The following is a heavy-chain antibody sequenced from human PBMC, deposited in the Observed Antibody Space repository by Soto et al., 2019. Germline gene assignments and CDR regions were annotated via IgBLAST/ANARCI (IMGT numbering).Heavy chain of an antibody. CDR3: TTISYYYGSGSYSYYFDY. CDR1: GFSFSNAW. Sequence: EVQLVESGGGLVKPGRSLRLSCAASGFSFSNAWMSWVRQAPGKGLEWVGRIKSKTDGGTTDYAAPVKGRFTISRDDSKNALYLQMNSLKTEDTAVYYCTTISYYYGSGSYSYYFDYWGQGTLVTVSS. CDR2: IKSKTDGGTT. V-gene: IGHV3-15*01. D-gene: IGHD3-10*01. J-gene: IGHJ4*02.